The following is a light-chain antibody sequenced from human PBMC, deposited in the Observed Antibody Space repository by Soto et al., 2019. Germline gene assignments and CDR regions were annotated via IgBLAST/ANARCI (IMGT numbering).Light chain of an antibody. J-gene: IGKJ3*01. CDR2: AAS. CDR3: QNLDSAAFT. V-gene: IGKV1-27*01. CDR1: QGIGNY. Sequence: DIQMTQSPSSLSASVGDRVTITCRASQGIGNYLAWYQQRPGKVPKLLIYAASTLQSGVPSRFSGSGSGTDFTLTISSQLPEDVATYYCQNLDSAAFTFGPGTTVDIK.